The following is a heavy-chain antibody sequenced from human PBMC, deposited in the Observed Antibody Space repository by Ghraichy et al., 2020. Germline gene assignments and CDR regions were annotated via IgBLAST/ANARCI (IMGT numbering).Heavy chain of an antibody. CDR1: GFTFSSYE. J-gene: IGHJ4*02. Sequence: LSLTCAASGFTFSSYEMNWVRQAPGKGLEWVSYISSSGSTIYYADSVKGRFTISRDNAKNSLYLQMNSLRAEDTAVYYCAGGRYQLPEFDYWGQGTLVTVSS. V-gene: IGHV3-48*03. CDR3: AGGRYQLPEFDY. CDR2: ISSSGSTI. D-gene: IGHD2-2*01.